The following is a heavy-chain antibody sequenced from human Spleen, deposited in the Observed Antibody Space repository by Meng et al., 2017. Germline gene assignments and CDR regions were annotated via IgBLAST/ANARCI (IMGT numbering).Heavy chain of an antibody. V-gene: IGHV1-3*01. J-gene: IGHJ4*02. CDR2: INVGNGDT. CDR1: GYTFTSYA. CDR3: ARDLGGQGRYCSGGSCYSRPVPGY. D-gene: IGHD2-15*01. Sequence: ASVKVSCKASGYTFTSYAMHWVRQAPGQSLECVGWINVGNGDTKYSQRFQDRVTITRDTSAGTAYMELSSLRSEDTAVYYCARDLGGQGRYCSGGSCYSRPVPGYWGQGTLVTVSS.